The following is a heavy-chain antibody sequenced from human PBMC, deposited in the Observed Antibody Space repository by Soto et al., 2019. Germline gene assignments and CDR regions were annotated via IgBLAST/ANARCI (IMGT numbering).Heavy chain of an antibody. CDR2: IYYSGST. D-gene: IGHD5-18*01. Sequence: QVQLQESGPGLVKPSETLSLTCTVSGGSVSSSSYYWSWIRQPPGKGLEWIGYIYYSGSTNYNPSLKSRVPTSVETSKKQCSLEPSSVTAADTAVYYCARVRVDTAMVAYWYFDLWGRGTLVTVSS. CDR1: GGSVSSSSYY. V-gene: IGHV4-61*01. CDR3: ARVRVDTAMVAYWYFDL. J-gene: IGHJ2*01.